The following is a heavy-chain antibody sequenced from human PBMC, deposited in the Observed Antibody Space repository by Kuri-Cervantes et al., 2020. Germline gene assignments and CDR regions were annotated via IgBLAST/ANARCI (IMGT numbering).Heavy chain of an antibody. CDR3: AKDASGSCPLMIYYYGMDV. CDR2: IYSGVST. V-gene: IGHV3-53*05. CDR1: GFTFSSNY. D-gene: IGHD1-26*01. J-gene: IGHJ6*02. Sequence: GESLKISCAASGFTFSSNYMSWVRQAPGKGLEWVSVIYSGVSTYYADSVKGRFTISRDNSKNTLYLQMNSLRAEDTAVYYCAKDASGSCPLMIYYYGMDVWGQGTTVTVSS.